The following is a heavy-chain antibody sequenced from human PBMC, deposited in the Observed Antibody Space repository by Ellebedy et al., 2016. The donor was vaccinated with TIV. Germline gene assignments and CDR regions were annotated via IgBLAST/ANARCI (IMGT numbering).Heavy chain of an antibody. V-gene: IGHV3-13*01. CDR1: GFTFRTYD. Sequence: GESLKISCAASGFTFRTYDMHWVRQTTGRGLEWVSVIGTAGDTYYQGSVKGRFTISRENAKNSLYLQMNSLRAEDPAVYYCARVRFGDTAVDYWGQGTLVTVSS. J-gene: IGHJ4*03. CDR3: ARVRFGDTAVDY. D-gene: IGHD3-16*01. CDR2: IGTAGDT.